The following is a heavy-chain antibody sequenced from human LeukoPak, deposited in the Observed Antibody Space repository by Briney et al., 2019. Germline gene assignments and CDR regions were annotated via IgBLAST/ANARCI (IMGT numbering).Heavy chain of an antibody. V-gene: IGHV1-18*01. Sequence: GASVKVSCKASGYTFTNYGISWVRQAPGQGLEWMAWINVYNGKTYYAQNFQGRVTVTTDTSTSTAYMELGNLRSDDTAVYYCARERIAVAGGEYYYYYGMDVWGQGTTVTVSS. D-gene: IGHD6-19*01. CDR3: ARERIAVAGGEYYYYYGMDV. CDR2: INVYNGKT. CDR1: GYTFTNYG. J-gene: IGHJ6*02.